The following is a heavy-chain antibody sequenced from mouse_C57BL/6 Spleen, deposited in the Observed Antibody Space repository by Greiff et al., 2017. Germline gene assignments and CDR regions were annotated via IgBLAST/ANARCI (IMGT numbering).Heavy chain of an antibody. D-gene: IGHD1-1*01. V-gene: IGHV1-9*01. Sequence: VQLQESGAELMKPGASVKLSCKATGYTFTGYWIEWVKQRPGHGLEWIGEILPGSGSTNYNEKFKGKATFTADTSSNTAYMQLGSLTTEDSAIYYCAGGATTVVADYAMDYWGQGTSVTVSS. J-gene: IGHJ4*01. CDR2: ILPGSGST. CDR1: GYTFTGYW. CDR3: AGGATTVVADYAMDY.